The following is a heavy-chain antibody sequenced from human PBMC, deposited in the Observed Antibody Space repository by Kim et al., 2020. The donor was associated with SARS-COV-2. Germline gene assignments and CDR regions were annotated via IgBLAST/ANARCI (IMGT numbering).Heavy chain of an antibody. CDR2: IYYSGST. Sequence: SETLSLTCTVSGGSISSYYWSWIRQPPGKGLEWIGYIYYSGSTNYNPSLKSRVTISVDTSKNQFSLKLSSVTAADTAVYYCARDNFGVSSSSDGLVYWGQGTLVTVSS. J-gene: IGHJ4*02. CDR3: ARDNFGVSSSSDGLVY. CDR1: GGSISSYY. D-gene: IGHD6-6*01. V-gene: IGHV4-59*01.